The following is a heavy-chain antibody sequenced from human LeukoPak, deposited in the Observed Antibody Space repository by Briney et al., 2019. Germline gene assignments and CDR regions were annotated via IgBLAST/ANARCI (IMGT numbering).Heavy chain of an antibody. Sequence: SETLSLTCTVSGGSISSSSYYWGWIRQPPGKGLEWIGSIYYSGSTNYNPSLKSRVTISVDTSKNQFSLKLSSVTAADTAVYYCARDGGCGGDCPLDYWGQGTLVTVSS. V-gene: IGHV4-39*07. CDR2: IYYSGST. D-gene: IGHD2-21*02. CDR3: ARDGGCGGDCPLDY. J-gene: IGHJ4*02. CDR1: GGSISSSSYY.